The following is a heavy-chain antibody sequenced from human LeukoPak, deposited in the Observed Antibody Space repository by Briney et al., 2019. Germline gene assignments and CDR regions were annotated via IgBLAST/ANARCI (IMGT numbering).Heavy chain of an antibody. Sequence: SSQTLSLTCTVSGDSISSADHYWSWIRQPAGKGLEWIGRIYTSGGTNYNPTLKSRVTISADTSKNQFFLKLSSVTAADTAVYYCARESDLSHYDRTDYWGQGTLVTVSS. CDR3: ARESDLSHYDRTDY. V-gene: IGHV4-61*02. CDR1: GDSISSADHY. CDR2: IYTSGGT. D-gene: IGHD3-22*01. J-gene: IGHJ4*02.